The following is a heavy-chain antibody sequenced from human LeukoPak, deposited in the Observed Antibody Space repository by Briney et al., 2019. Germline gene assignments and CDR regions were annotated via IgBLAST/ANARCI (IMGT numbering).Heavy chain of an antibody. D-gene: IGHD4-23*01. J-gene: IGHJ3*01. CDR2: ITSTTSST. CDR1: GFTFSIYA. V-gene: IGHV3-23*01. Sequence: GGSLRLSCAASGFTFSIYAMHWVRQAPGKGLEWVSTITSTTSSTSYADSVKGRFTISRDNSKRALYLQMNSLRAEDTAMYYCAKDPNGDYVGAFDFWGQGTLVTVSS. CDR3: AKDPNGDYVGAFDF.